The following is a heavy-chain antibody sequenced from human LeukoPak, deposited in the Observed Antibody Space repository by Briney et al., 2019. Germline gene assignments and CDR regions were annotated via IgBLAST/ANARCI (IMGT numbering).Heavy chain of an antibody. CDR2: ISSSSSYI. Sequence: GGSLRLSCAASGFTFSSYSMNWVRQAPGKGLEWVSSISSSSSYIYYADSVKGRFTISRDNAKNSLYLQMNSLRAEDTAVYYCARDWDAWDSSNYWGQGTLVTVSS. CDR1: GFTFSSYS. CDR3: ARDWDAWDSSNY. D-gene: IGHD3-22*01. V-gene: IGHV3-21*01. J-gene: IGHJ4*02.